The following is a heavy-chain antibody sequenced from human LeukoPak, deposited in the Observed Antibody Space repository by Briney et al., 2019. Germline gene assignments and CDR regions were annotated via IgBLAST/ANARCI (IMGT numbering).Heavy chain of an antibody. CDR1: GGSISGYY. CDR3: ARVGDSSGYSFFDS. J-gene: IGHJ4*02. CDR2: IYYSGSA. Sequence: SETLSLTCTVSGGSISGYYWSWIRQPPGEGLEWIGYIYYSGSANYNPSLKSRVTISVDTSKNQFSLRLSSVTAADTAVYYCARVGDSSGYSFFDSWGQGSLVTVSS. D-gene: IGHD3-22*01. V-gene: IGHV4-59*01.